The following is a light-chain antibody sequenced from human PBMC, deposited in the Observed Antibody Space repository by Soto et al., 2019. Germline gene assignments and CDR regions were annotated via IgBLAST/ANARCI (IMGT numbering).Light chain of an antibody. CDR3: QQYYSTPWT. J-gene: IGKJ1*01. CDR1: QSVLYSSNNKNC. Sequence: DIVMTQSPDSLAVSLGERATINCKSSQSVLYSSNNKNCLAWYQQKPGQPPKLLIYWASTRESGVPDRISGSGSGTDFTLTISSLQAEDVAVYYCQQYYSTPWTFGQGTKVEIK. CDR2: WAS. V-gene: IGKV4-1*01.